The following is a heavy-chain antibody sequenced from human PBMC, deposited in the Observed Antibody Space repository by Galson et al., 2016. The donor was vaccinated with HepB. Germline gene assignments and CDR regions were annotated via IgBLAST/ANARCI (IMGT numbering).Heavy chain of an antibody. CDR2: LSANSGAT. CDR3: ATSTGYRSGWGAFDI. Sequence: SVKVSCKASGDTFTGYYTHWVRQAPGQGLEWMAWLSANSGATNYAQKSQGWVTMTRDTSISTAYMELTSLTSDATAIYYCATSTGYRSGWGAFDIWGQGTMVTVSS. D-gene: IGHD6-25*01. CDR1: GDTFTGYY. J-gene: IGHJ3*02. V-gene: IGHV1-2*04.